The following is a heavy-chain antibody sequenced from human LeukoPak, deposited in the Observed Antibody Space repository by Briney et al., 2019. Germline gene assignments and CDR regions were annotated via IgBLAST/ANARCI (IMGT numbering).Heavy chain of an antibody. J-gene: IGHJ4*02. CDR1: GGSISSSNYY. CDR2: IYYSGST. CDR3: ARDLGYYYVY. D-gene: IGHD3-22*01. V-gene: IGHV4-39*07. Sequence: PSEILSLTCTVSGGSISSSNYYWGWIRQPPGKGLEWIGTIYYSGSTYNNPSLRSRVTISVDTSKNQVSLKVYSVTAADTAVYFCARDLGYYYVYWGQGTLVTVSS.